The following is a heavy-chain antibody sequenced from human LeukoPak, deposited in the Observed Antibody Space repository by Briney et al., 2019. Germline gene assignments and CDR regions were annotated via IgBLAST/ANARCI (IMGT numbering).Heavy chain of an antibody. Sequence: SETLSLTCTVSGGSISAYYWSWLRQSPEKGLEWIGYVYYSGSTNYNPSLKSRVTISVDTSKNQFSLKLSSVTAADTAVYYCARYYDYVWGSYRDDAFDIWGQGTMVTVSS. J-gene: IGHJ3*02. CDR2: VYYSGST. D-gene: IGHD3-16*02. CDR1: GGSISAYY. V-gene: IGHV4-59*01. CDR3: ARYYDYVWGSYRDDAFDI.